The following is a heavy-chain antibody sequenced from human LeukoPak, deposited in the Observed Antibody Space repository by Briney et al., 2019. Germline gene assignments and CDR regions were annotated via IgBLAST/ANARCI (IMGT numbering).Heavy chain of an antibody. CDR3: ARDTKRSRARWENLGFDP. J-gene: IGHJ5*02. V-gene: IGHV1-24*01. CDR2: FDSENGET. D-gene: IGHD1-26*01. Sequence: ASVKVSCKVSGYTLTAFSMHWVRQAPGKGLEWMGGFDSENGETIYAQKLQGRVTMTADTSTSTAYMELRSLRSDDTAVYYCARDTKRSRARWENLGFDPWGQGTLVTVSS. CDR1: GYTLTAFS.